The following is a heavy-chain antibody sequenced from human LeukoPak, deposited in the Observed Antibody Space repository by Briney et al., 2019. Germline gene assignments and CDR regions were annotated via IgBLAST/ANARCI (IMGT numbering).Heavy chain of an antibody. J-gene: IGHJ5*02. V-gene: IGHV1-18*01. CDR1: GYTFTSYG. D-gene: IGHD3-22*01. CDR2: ISVHSGQT. CDR3: AREGYYYHTSNGDDH. Sequence: ASVKVSCKASGYTFTSYGISWVRQAPGQGLEWMGRISVHSGQTNYVQKFQDRVTMTTDTSTGTAYMELRSLGSGDTAVYYCAREGYYYHTSNGDDHWGQGTLVTVSS.